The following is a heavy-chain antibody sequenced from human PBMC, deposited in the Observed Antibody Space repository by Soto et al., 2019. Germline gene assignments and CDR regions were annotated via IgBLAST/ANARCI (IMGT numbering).Heavy chain of an antibody. V-gene: IGHV4-59*01. D-gene: IGHD2-2*01. J-gene: IGHJ5*02. Sequence: SETLSLTCTVSGGSISSYYWRCIRQPPGKVLEWIGYIYYSGSTNYNPSLKSRVTISVDTSKNQFSLKLSSVTAADTAVYYCAIGLGYCSITSCYYWFDPWGQGTLVTVSS. CDR2: IYYSGST. CDR3: AIGLGYCSITSCYYWFDP. CDR1: GGSISSYY.